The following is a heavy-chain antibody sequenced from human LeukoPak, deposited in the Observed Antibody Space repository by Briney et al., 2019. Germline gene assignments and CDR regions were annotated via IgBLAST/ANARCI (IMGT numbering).Heavy chain of an antibody. V-gene: IGHV3-30*18. D-gene: IGHD3-22*01. CDR2: ISYDGSNK. J-gene: IGHJ3*01. CDR1: GFTFSSYG. Sequence: GGSLRLSCAASGFTFSSYGMHWVRQAPGKGLEWVAVISYDGSNKYYADSVKGRITISRDNSKNTLYPQMNRLEAEDTAVYDCAKGRRTFIVVVMDAFDVWGQGTMVTVSS. CDR3: AKGRRTFIVVVMDAFDV.